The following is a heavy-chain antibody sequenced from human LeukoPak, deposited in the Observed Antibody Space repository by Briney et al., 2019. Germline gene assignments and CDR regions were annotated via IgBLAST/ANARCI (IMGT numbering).Heavy chain of an antibody. CDR2: ISGSGGST. V-gene: IGHV3-23*01. CDR3: AEHSKSSGWYKGEFDY. CDR1: GFTFSSYA. J-gene: IGHJ4*02. D-gene: IGHD6-19*01. Sequence: AGGSLRLSCAASGFTFSSYAMSWVRQAPGKGLEWVSAISGSGGSTYYADSVKGRFTISRDNSKNTLYLQMNSLRAEDTAVYYCAEHSKSSGWYKGEFDYWGQGTLVTVSS.